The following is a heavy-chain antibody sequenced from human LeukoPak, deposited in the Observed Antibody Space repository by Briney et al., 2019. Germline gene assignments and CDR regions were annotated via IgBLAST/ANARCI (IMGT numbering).Heavy chain of an antibody. J-gene: IGHJ5*02. D-gene: IGHD3-10*01. CDR3: ARGGYYGSGNDFRFDL. Sequence: SETLSLTCSVSGYSISSGYYWTWIRQPPGKGLEWIGYIYYSGSTNYKPSLKSRVTISVDTSKNQFSLKLSSVTAADTAVYYCARGGYYGSGNDFRFDLWGQGTLATVSS. CDR1: GYSISSGYY. V-gene: IGHV4-61*01. CDR2: IYYSGST.